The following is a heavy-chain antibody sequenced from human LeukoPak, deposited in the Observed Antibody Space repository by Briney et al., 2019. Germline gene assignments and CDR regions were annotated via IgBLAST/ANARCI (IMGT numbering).Heavy chain of an antibody. J-gene: IGHJ4*02. CDR1: GFTFSSYE. CDR3: ARGYSSGWCLGY. CDR2: ISSSGSTI. V-gene: IGHV3-48*03. Sequence: GGSLRLSCAASGFTFSSYEMNWVRQAPGKGLELVSYISSSGSTIYYAASVKGRFTISRDNAKNSLYLQMNSLRAEDTAVYYCARGYSSGWCLGYWGQGTLVTVSS. D-gene: IGHD6-19*01.